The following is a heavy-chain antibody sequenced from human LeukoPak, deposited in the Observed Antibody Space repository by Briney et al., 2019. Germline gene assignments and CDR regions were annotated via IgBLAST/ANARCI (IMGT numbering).Heavy chain of an antibody. CDR1: GFTFSSYA. V-gene: IGHV3-30*01. D-gene: IGHD3-22*01. J-gene: IGHJ4*02. CDR2: ISYDGSNK. CDR3: ARDKGLYYDSSGYSIFDY. Sequence: GGSLRLSCAAAGFTFSSYAMHWVRQAPGKGLEWVAVISYDGSNKYYADSVKGRFTISRDNSKNTLYLQMNSLRAEDTAVYYCARDKGLYYDSSGYSIFDYWGQGTLVTVSS.